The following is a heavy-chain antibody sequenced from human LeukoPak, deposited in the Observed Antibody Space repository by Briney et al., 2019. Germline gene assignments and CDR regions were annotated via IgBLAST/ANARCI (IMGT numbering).Heavy chain of an antibody. D-gene: IGHD1-26*01. J-gene: IGHJ4*02. V-gene: IGHV4-4*07. CDR2: ISTSGST. CDR1: GGSVSTYY. Sequence: SETLSLTCTVSGGSVSTYYWSWIRQSAGKGLEWIGHISTSGSTTYNPSLKSRVTMSVDTSKNQFSLKLSSVTAADTAVYYCAREATIVGATIIWGQGTLVTVSS. CDR3: AREATIVGATII.